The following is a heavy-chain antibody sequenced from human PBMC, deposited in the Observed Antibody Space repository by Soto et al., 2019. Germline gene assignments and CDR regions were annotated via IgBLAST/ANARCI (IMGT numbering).Heavy chain of an antibody. D-gene: IGHD4-17*01. CDR1: GGSISNYY. CDR3: ARGNDYGDYYFDY. V-gene: IGHV4-59*01. CDR2: IYYSGIT. Sequence: QVQLQESGPGLVKPSETLSLTCTVSGGSISNYYWSWIRQPPGKGLEWIGYIYYSGITNYNPPLKSRVTISVDTSKNQFSLKLSSVTAADTAVYYCARGNDYGDYYFDYWGQGTLVTVSS. J-gene: IGHJ4*02.